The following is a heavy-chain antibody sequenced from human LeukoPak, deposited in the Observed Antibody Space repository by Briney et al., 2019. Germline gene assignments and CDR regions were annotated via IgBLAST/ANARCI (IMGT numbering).Heavy chain of an antibody. CDR2: IYYSGST. Sequence: SQTLSLTCTVSGGSISGGDYYWSWIRQPPGKGLEWIGYIYYSGSTYYNPSLKSRVTISVDTSKNQFSLKLSSVTAADTAVYYCARNLAYCGGDCYSGYWYFDLWGRGTLVTVSS. V-gene: IGHV4-30-4*01. CDR1: GGSISGGDYY. D-gene: IGHD2-21*02. CDR3: ARNLAYCGGDCYSGYWYFDL. J-gene: IGHJ2*01.